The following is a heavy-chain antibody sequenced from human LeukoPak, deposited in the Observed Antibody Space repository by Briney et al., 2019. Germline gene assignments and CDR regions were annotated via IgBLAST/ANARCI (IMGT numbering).Heavy chain of an antibody. CDR2: IYYGGSA. CDR1: GGSISCGDYY. D-gene: IGHD3-10*01. Sequence: SETLSLTCTVSGGSISCGDYYWSWIRQPPGKGLEWIAYIYYGGSAFYNPSLKSRVTISQDTSKNQFSLKLSSLTAADTAMYYCARALTSPGSRLLDYWGQGTLVTVSS. V-gene: IGHV4-30-4*01. CDR3: ARALTSPGSRLLDY. J-gene: IGHJ4*02.